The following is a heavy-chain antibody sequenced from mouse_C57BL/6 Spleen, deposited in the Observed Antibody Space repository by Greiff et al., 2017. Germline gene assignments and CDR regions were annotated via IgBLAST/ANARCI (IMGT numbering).Heavy chain of an antibody. Sequence: VKLVESGPGLVAPSQSLSITCTVSGFSLTSYAISWVRQPPGKGLEWLGVIWTGGGTNYNSAPKYRLSISKDNSKSQVFLKMNSLQTDDTASYYCASYGNYYAMDYWGQGTSVTVSS. J-gene: IGHJ4*01. CDR2: IWTGGGT. CDR1: GFSLTSYA. D-gene: IGHD2-1*01. V-gene: IGHV2-9-1*01. CDR3: ASYGNYYAMDY.